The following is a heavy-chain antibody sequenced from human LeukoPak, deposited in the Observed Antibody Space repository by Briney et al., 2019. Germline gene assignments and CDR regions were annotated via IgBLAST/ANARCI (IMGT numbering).Heavy chain of an antibody. Sequence: GGSLRLSCAASGFTFSNYAMHWVRQAPGKGLEWVAVISYDGSDKYYADSVKGRFTISRDNSKNTLYLQMSSLRAEDTAVYYCVRANGYCSGGSCPGYWGQGTLVTVSS. J-gene: IGHJ4*02. CDR2: ISYDGSDK. D-gene: IGHD2-15*01. CDR3: VRANGYCSGGSCPGY. V-gene: IGHV3-30*04. CDR1: GFTFSNYA.